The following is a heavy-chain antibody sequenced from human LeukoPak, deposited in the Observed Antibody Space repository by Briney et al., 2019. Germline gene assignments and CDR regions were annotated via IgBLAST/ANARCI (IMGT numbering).Heavy chain of an antibody. CDR1: GGTSNSHA. V-gene: IGHV1-69*04. CDR3: ATTNDGGGYQWGDFFDF. J-gene: IGHJ4*02. CDR2: IIPKLGTT. D-gene: IGHD3-22*01. Sequence: SVKVSCKASGGTSNSHAISWVRQAPGRGREWRGRIIPKLGTTNRAQTFQDRVTRTAAKSTTTASMALTRLTSDDTAVYYCATTNDGGGYQWGDFFDFWGQGTLVTASS.